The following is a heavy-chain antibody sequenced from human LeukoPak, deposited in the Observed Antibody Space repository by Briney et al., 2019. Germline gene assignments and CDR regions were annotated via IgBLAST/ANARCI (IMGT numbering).Heavy chain of an antibody. V-gene: IGHV3-23*01. Sequence: GGSLRLSCAASGFTFSSYAMSWVRQAPGKGLEWVSAISGSGGSTYYADSVKSRFTISRDNSKNTLYLQMNSLRAEDTAVYYCASGAVAGTSFFWGQGTLVTVSS. D-gene: IGHD6-19*01. J-gene: IGHJ4*02. CDR1: GFTFSSYA. CDR2: ISGSGGST. CDR3: ASGAVAGTSFF.